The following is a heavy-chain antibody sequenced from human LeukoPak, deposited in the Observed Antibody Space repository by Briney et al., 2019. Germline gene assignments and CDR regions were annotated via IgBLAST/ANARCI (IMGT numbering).Heavy chain of an antibody. CDR1: GISFSSFG. CDR3: AKSQNYYDNSGYYYLDY. CDR2: IRYDGHNK. Sequence: GGSLRLFCAASGISFSSFGVHWVRQAPGKGLEWVTFIRYDGHNKYYADSVKGRFTISRDNSKNTLYLQMNSLRPEDTAVYYCAKSQNYYDNSGYYYLDYWGQGNLVTVSS. D-gene: IGHD3-22*01. V-gene: IGHV3-30*02. J-gene: IGHJ4*02.